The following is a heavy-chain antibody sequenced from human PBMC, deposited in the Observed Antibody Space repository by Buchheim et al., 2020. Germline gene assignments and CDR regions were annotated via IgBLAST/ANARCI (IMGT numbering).Heavy chain of an antibody. D-gene: IGHD1-7*01. CDR2: IGNGGST. CDR1: GFTFSSFA. CDR3: AKSPGITGTTGFWFDA. Sequence: EVQLLESGGGLVQPGESLRVSCAASGFTFSSFAMSWVRQAPGKELEWVSAIGNGGSTYYADSVKGRFTVSRDNSKNNLYLQMNSLRAEDTAVYFCAKSPGITGTTGFWFDAWGQGTL. V-gene: IGHV3-23*01. J-gene: IGHJ5*02.